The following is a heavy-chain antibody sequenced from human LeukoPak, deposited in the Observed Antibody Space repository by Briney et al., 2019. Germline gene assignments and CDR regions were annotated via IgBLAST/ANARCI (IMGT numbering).Heavy chain of an antibody. Sequence: GESLKISCKGSGYSFTSYWIGWVRQMPGKGLEWMGIIYSGDSDTRYSPSFQGQVTISADKSISTAYLQWSSLKASDTAMYYCARLCTNGVCAPRDYYYGMDVWGQGTTVTVSS. J-gene: IGHJ6*02. CDR1: GYSFTSYW. CDR3: ARLCTNGVCAPRDYYYGMDV. CDR2: IYSGDSDT. D-gene: IGHD2-8*01. V-gene: IGHV5-51*01.